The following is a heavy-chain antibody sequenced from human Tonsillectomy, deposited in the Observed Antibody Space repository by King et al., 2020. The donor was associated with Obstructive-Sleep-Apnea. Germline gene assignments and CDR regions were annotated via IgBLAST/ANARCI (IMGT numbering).Heavy chain of an antibody. CDR3: AKTGLSDDKRNGDYNYGTDV. Sequence: EVQLVESGGVVVQPGGSLRLSCAASGFTFDDYSIHWARQAPGKGLEWVSFISWDGDRTYYADSVKGRFTLSRDNSRNSLYLQMNSLRTEDSALYYSAKTGLSDDKRNGDYNYGTDVWGQGTTVTVSS. J-gene: IGHJ6*02. V-gene: IGHV3-43*01. CDR1: GFTFDDYS. CDR2: ISWDGDRT. D-gene: IGHD1-1*01.